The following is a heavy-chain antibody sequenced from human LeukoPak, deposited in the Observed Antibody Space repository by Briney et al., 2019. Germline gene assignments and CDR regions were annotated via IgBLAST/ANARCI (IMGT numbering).Heavy chain of an antibody. Sequence: ASVKVSCKASGGTFSSYAISWVRQAPGQGLEWMGRIIPILGIANYAQKFQGRVTITADKSTSTAYMELSSLRSEDTAVYYCAKGGDSNTYLYYYGMDVWGQGTTVTVSS. V-gene: IGHV1-69*04. CDR3: AKGGDSNTYLYYYGMDV. CDR1: GGTFSSYA. D-gene: IGHD3-22*01. J-gene: IGHJ6*02. CDR2: IIPILGIA.